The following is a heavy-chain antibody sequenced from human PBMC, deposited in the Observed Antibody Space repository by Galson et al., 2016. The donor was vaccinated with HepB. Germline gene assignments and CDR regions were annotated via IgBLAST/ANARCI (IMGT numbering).Heavy chain of an antibody. CDR3: AKRGPIYSDYALDY. V-gene: IGHV3-23*01. CDR2: ISHTSDVT. Sequence: SLRLSCATSGSTFSACAMTWVRQAPGKGLEWVSGISHTSDVTNYADSVKGRFTISRDNSKNTLYLQMSSLRAEDTAVYYCAKRGPIYSDYALDYWGQGSLVTVS. CDR1: GSTFSACA. D-gene: IGHD4-11*01. J-gene: IGHJ4*02.